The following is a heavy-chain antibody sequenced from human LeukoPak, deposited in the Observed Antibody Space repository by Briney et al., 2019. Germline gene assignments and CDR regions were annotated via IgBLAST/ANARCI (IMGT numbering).Heavy chain of an antibody. J-gene: IGHJ4*02. CDR1: GDSITNHY. CDR2: IYYNGII. V-gene: IGHV4-59*11. CDR3: ASPFGYCSGGTCNGY. Sequence: SETLSLTCIVSGDSITNHYWSLIRRPPGKGLEWIGYIYYNGIINYNPSLKSRVTISVDTSRNQFSMKLNSVTAADTAVYYCASPFGYCSGGTCNGYWGQGTLVTVSS. D-gene: IGHD2-15*01.